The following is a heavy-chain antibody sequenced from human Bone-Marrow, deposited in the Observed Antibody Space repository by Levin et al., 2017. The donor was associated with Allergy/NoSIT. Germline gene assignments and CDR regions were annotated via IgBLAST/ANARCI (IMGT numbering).Heavy chain of an antibody. D-gene: IGHD2-8*01. CDR3: ARNGAWSFEF. Sequence: ASVKVSCASSGFTFSGYWMAWVRQAPGKGLEWVANINRDGGDGYYVDSVKGRFTISGDNARNSLDLQMNSLRVEDTAVYYCARNGAWSFEFWGQGTLVTVSS. V-gene: IGHV3-7*02. CDR2: INRDGGDG. J-gene: IGHJ4*02. CDR1: GFTFSGYW.